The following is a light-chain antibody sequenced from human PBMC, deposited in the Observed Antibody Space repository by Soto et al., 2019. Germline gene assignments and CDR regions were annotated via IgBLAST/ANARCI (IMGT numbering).Light chain of an antibody. CDR3: QQYDNVPLT. J-gene: IGKJ4*01. CDR1: QDITNY. CDR2: HAS. V-gene: IGKV1-33*01. Sequence: DIQMTQSPSSLSASAGDRVSISCQASQDITNYLNWYQQKPGRAPKLLIYHASNLETGVPSRFSGSKSGTNLNFTISSLQPEDVATYYCQQYDNVPLTFGGGTKVEIK.